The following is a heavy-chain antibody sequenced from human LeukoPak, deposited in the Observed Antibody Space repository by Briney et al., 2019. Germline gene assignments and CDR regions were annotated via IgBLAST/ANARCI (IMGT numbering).Heavy chain of an antibody. CDR3: ARGPVAGGNWFDP. CDR2: IIPILSIA. Sequence: SVKVSCKASGGTFSSYAISWVRQAPGQGLEWMGRIIPILSIANYAQKFQGRVTITADKTTSTAYMELSSLRSEDTAVYYCARGPVAGGNWFDPWGQGTLVTVSS. V-gene: IGHV1-69*04. J-gene: IGHJ5*02. D-gene: IGHD6-19*01. CDR1: GGTFSSYA.